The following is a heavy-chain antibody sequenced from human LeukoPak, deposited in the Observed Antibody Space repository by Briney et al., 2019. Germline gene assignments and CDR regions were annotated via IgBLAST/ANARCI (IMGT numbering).Heavy chain of an antibody. CDR3: AGMTTSIYYYYGMDV. V-gene: IGHV3-53*01. Sequence: GGSLRLSCAASGFTVSSNYMSWVRQAPGKGLEWVSVIYSGGSTYYADSVKGRFTISRDNSKNTLYLQMNSLRAEDTAVYYCAGMTTSIYYYYGMDVWGQGTTVTVSS. CDR2: IYSGGST. CDR1: GFTVSSNY. D-gene: IGHD4-17*01. J-gene: IGHJ6*02.